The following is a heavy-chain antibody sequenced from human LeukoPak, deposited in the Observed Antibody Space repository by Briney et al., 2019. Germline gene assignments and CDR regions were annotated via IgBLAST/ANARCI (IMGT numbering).Heavy chain of an antibody. D-gene: IGHD4-23*01. CDR2: IIPIFGTA. CDR1: GGTFSSYA. Sequence: SVKVSCKASGGTFSSYAISWVRQAPGQGLEWMGGIIPIFGTANYAQKFQGRVTITTDESTSTAYMELSSLRSEDTAVYYCARGMGATTVVTPLDYWGQGTPVTVSS. V-gene: IGHV1-69*05. CDR3: ARGMGATTVVTPLDY. J-gene: IGHJ4*02.